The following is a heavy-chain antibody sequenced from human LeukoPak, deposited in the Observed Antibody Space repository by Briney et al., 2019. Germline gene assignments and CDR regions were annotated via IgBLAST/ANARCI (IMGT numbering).Heavy chain of an antibody. V-gene: IGHV3-21*01. D-gene: IGHD5-12*01. CDR2: ISSSSSYI. Sequence: GGSLRLSCAASGFTFSSYSMNWVRQAPGKGLEWVSSISSSSSYIYYADSVKGRFTISRDNAKNSLYLQMNSLRAEVTAVYYCARGRGYSGYDSFDYWGQGTLVTVSS. J-gene: IGHJ4*02. CDR1: GFTFSSYS. CDR3: ARGRGYSGYDSFDY.